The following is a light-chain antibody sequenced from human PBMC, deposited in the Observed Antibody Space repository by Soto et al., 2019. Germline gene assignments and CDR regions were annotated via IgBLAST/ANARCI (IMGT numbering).Light chain of an antibody. Sequence: QSVLTQPPSASGTPGQRVTISCSGSSSNIGSNTVNWYQQLPGTAPKLLIFSNNYRPSGVPDRFSGSKSGTSASLAISGLQSEDEADYYCAAWDDSLKGRVFGGGTKLTVL. CDR1: SSNIGSNT. CDR2: SNN. CDR3: AAWDDSLKGRV. V-gene: IGLV1-44*01. J-gene: IGLJ3*02.